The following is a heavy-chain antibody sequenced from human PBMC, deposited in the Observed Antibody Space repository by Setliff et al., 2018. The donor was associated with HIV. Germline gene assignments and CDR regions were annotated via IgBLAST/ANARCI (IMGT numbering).Heavy chain of an antibody. CDR3: AKPLTQWGVSPYHYAVDV. CDR1: GFTFSSYA. V-gene: IGHV3-23*01. J-gene: IGHJ6*02. CDR2: LSGSGGST. D-gene: IGHD1-26*01. Sequence: PGGSLRLSCAASGFTFSSYAMSWVRQAPGKGLEWVSALSGSGGSTYYADSGKGRFTISRDNSKNTLYLQMNSLRAEDTAVYYCAKPLTQWGVSPYHYAVDVWGQGTTVTVSS.